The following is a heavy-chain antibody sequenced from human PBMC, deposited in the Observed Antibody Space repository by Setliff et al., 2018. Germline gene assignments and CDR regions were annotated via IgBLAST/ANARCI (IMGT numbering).Heavy chain of an antibody. D-gene: IGHD3-3*01. V-gene: IGHV4-39*01. J-gene: IGHJ6*03. Sequence: SETLSLTCTVSGASINSGTYYWAWIRQPPGKGLEWIGRIHYSGTTYYNASLKSRVTMSVDASKRQFSLKLTSVTAADTAVYYCARMSGFLYMDVWGKGTTVTVSS. CDR3: ARMSGFLYMDV. CDR2: IHYSGTT. CDR1: GASINSGTYY.